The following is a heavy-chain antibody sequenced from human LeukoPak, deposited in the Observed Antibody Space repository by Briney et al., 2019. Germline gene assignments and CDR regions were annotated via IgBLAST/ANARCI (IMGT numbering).Heavy chain of an antibody. V-gene: IGHV1-69*05. J-gene: IGHJ4*02. CDR1: GGTFSSYA. CDR2: IIPIFGTA. CDR3: AGGPYYDFSSGYLRN. D-gene: IGHD3-3*01. Sequence: SVKLSCKASGGTFSSYAISWVRQAPGHGLEWMGRIIPIFGTANYAQKFQGRVTITTDESTSTAYMELSSLRSEDTAVYYCAGGPYYDFSSGYLRNWGQGTLVAVSS.